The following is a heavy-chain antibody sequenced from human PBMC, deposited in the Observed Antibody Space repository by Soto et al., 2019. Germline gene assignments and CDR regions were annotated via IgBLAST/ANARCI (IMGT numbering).Heavy chain of an antibody. V-gene: IGHV4-4*02. D-gene: IGHD6-19*01. CDR3: ARGHSGWNPAPFDY. Sequence: QVQLQESGPGLVKPSGTLSLTCSVSGVSISSSNWWSWVRQPPGKGLEWIGEIYHSGSTNYNPSLTSRVTLSVDKSQNQFSLKLSSVTAEDTAVYYCARGHSGWNPAPFDYWGQGTLVTVSS. CDR2: IYHSGST. J-gene: IGHJ4*02. CDR1: GVSISSSNW.